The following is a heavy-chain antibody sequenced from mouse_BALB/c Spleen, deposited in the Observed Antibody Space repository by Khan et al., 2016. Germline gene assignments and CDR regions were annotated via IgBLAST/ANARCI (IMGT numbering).Heavy chain of an antibody. J-gene: IGHJ3*01. D-gene: IGHD4-1*01. Sequence: QVQLQESGAELVKPGASVKMSCKASGYTFSNYYMNWVKQRPGQGLEWIGKIFPGDGYTYYNDKFKGKATLTADKSSSTAYMQLSSLTSEDSAVXFCGREYWGFAYWGQGTLVTVSA. CDR1: GYTFSNYY. V-gene: IGHV1-77*01. CDR3: GREYWGFAY. CDR2: IFPGDGYT.